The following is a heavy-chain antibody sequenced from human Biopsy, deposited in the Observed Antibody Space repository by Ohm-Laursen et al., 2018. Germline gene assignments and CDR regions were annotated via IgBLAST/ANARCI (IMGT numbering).Heavy chain of an antibody. CDR1: GFTVNDHA. CDR2: ISWDSGRI. J-gene: IGHJ6*02. D-gene: IGHD2-21*01. V-gene: IGHV3-9*01. CDR3: TKVLIPAGTDV. Sequence: SLRLSCTASGFTVNDHAMHWVRQPPGKGLEWVSGISWDSGRIGYADSVKGRFTVSRNNAKKSLYLEINSLTPEDTALYYCTKVLIPAGTDVWGQGTTVTVSS.